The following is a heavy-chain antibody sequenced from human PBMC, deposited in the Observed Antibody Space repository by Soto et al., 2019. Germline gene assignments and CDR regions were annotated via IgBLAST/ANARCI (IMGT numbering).Heavy chain of an antibody. CDR3: TRRRYFGGQPHGMDV. Sequence: TSETLSLTCTVSGGSISSSDYFWNWIRQPPGKGLEWIGSISYSGSTYYNPSFKSRVTISIDTSKYQFSLKLNSVTAADTAVYYCTRRRYFGGQPHGMDVWGQGTTVTVS. V-gene: IGHV4-39*01. D-gene: IGHD3-9*01. CDR2: ISYSGST. CDR1: GGSISSSDYF. J-gene: IGHJ6*02.